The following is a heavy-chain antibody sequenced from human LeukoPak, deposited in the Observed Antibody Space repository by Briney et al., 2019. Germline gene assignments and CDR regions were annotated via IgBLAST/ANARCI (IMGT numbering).Heavy chain of an antibody. J-gene: IGHJ6*03. V-gene: IGHV1-8*03. CDR1: GYTFTGYY. Sequence: ASVKVSCKASGYTFTGYYMHWVRQAPGQGLEWMGRINPNSGGTGYAQKFQGRVTITRNTSISTAYMALSSLRSEDTAVYYCARGQTGNRRLRGNYYYYMDVWGKGTTVTVSS. CDR3: ARGQTGNRRLRGNYYYYMDV. CDR2: INPNSGGT. D-gene: IGHD3-10*01.